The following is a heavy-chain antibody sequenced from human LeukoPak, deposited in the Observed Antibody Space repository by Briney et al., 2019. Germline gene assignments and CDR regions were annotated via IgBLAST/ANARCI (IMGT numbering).Heavy chain of an antibody. CDR2: INPNSGGT. D-gene: IGHD6-13*01. V-gene: IGHV1-2*02. CDR3: ARDLYGSSSWPNFDY. J-gene: IGHJ4*02. CDR1: GYTFTGYH. Sequence: APVKVSCKASGYTFTGYHMHWVRQAPGQGLEWMGWINPNSGGTNYAQKFQGRVTMTRDTSISTAYMEMSRLRSDDTAVYYCARDLYGSSSWPNFDYWGQGTLVTVSS.